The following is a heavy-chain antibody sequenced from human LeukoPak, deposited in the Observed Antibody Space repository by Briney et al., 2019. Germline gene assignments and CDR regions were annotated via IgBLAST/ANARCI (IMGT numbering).Heavy chain of an antibody. V-gene: IGHV4-34*01. CDR3: ARDKQLVRGFYYYYHYMDV. D-gene: IGHD6-6*01. CDR2: INHSGST. J-gene: IGHJ6*03. CDR1: GGSFSGYY. Sequence: KPSETLSLTCAVYGGSFSGYYWSWIRQPPGKGLEWIGEINHSGSTNYNPSLKSRVTISVDTSKNQFSLKLSSVTAADTAVYYCARDKQLVRGFYYYYHYMDVWGKGTTVTVSS.